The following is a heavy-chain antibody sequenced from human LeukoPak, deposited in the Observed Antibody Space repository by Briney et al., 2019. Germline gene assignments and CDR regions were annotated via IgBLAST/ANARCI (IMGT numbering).Heavy chain of an antibody. J-gene: IGHJ6*03. CDR2: IRYDGNNK. V-gene: IGHV3-30*02. D-gene: IGHD5-18*01. Sequence: GGSLRLSCAASGFTFSTYGMHWVRQALGKGLEWVAFIRYDGNNKDYADSGKGRFTISRDNSKNTLYLQMNSLRAEDTAVYYCAKGGGYSYENYYYYMDVWGKGTTVTVSS. CDR1: GFTFSTYG. CDR3: AKGGGYSYENYYYYMDV.